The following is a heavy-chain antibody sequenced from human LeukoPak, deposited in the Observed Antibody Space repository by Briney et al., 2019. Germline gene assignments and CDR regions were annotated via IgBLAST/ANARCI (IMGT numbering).Heavy chain of an antibody. CDR3: ARDYPVRGAIDY. Sequence: GSLRLSCAASGFTFSSYGMHWVRQAPGKGLEWVAVIWYDGSNKYYADSVKGRFTISRDNSKNTLYLQMNSLRAEDTAVYYCARDYPVRGAIDYWGRGTLVTVSS. D-gene: IGHD3-10*01. J-gene: IGHJ4*02. CDR2: IWYDGSNK. V-gene: IGHV3-33*01. CDR1: GFTFSSYG.